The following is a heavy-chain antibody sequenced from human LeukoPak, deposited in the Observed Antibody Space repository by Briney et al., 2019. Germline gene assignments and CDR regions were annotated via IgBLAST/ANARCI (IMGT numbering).Heavy chain of an antibody. CDR2: IKQDGSEK. CDR3: ARGAVSIAVAGTIDY. J-gene: IGHJ4*02. CDR1: GFTFSSYW. D-gene: IGHD6-19*01. Sequence: QSGGSLRLSCAASGFTFSSYWMSWVRQAPGKGLEWVANIKQDGSEKYYVDSVKGRFTISRDNAKNSLYLQMNSLRAEDTAVYYCARGAVSIAVAGTIDYWGQGTLVTVSS. V-gene: IGHV3-7*01.